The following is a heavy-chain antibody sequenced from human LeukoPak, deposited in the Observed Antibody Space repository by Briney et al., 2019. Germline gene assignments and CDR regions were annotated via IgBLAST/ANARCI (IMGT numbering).Heavy chain of an antibody. V-gene: IGHV4-34*01. J-gene: IGHJ6*02. Sequence: SETLSLTCAVYGGSFSGYYWSWIRQPPGKGLEWIGEINHSGSNNYNPSLKSRVTISVDTSKNQFSLKLSSVTAADTAVYYCAGGGGIAARLIGMDVWGQGTTVSVSS. CDR1: GGSFSGYY. CDR3: AGGGGIAARLIGMDV. D-gene: IGHD6-6*01. CDR2: INHSGSN.